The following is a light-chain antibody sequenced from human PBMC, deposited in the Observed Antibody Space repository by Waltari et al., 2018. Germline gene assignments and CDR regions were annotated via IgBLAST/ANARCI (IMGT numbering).Light chain of an antibody. J-gene: IGKJ4*01. CDR3: QQYGTSPVT. CDR2: GAS. V-gene: IGKV3-20*01. Sequence: EIVLTQSPGTLSLSPGETTTLSCRASQSLNRKFLAWYQQRPGQTPRLLIYGASTRAIGTPDRFRVSGSGIDFTLTISRLQPDDFAVHYCQQYGTSPVTFGGGTKVEIK. CDR1: QSLNRKF.